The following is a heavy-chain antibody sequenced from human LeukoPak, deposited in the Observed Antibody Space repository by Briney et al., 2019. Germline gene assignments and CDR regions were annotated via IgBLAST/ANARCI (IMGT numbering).Heavy chain of an antibody. CDR3: SRMYYYYSSGHYGYNWFDP. CDR1: GGSISSYY. J-gene: IGHJ5*02. Sequence: SETLSLTCTVSGGSISSYYLGWIRQPPGKGLEWIGYIYYSGSTNYNPSLKSRVTVSVDTSKNQFSLRLTSVTAADTAVYYCSRMYYYYSSGHYGYNWFDPWGQGTLVTVSS. D-gene: IGHD3-22*01. V-gene: IGHV4-59*08. CDR2: IYYSGST.